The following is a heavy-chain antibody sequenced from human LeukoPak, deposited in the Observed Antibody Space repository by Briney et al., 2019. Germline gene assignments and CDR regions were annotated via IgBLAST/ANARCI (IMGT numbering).Heavy chain of an antibody. CDR2: ISGSGGST. V-gene: IGHV3-23*01. CDR3: ALLGGKLLWRIDY. J-gene: IGHJ4*02. D-gene: IGHD3-10*01. CDR1: GFTFSSDA. Sequence: GGTLRLSCAASGFTFSSDAMSWVRQAPGKGLEWVSAISGSGGSTYYADSVKGRFTISRDNSKNTLYLQMNSLRAEDTAVYYCALLGGKLLWRIDYWGQGTRVTVSS.